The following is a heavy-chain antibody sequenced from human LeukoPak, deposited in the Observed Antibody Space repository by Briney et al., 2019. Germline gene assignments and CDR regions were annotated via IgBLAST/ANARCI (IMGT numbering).Heavy chain of an antibody. CDR2: IYYSGST. Sequence: SQTLSLTCTVSGGSISSGGYYWSWIRQHPGKGLEWIGYIYYSGSTYYNPSLKSRVTISVDTSKNQFSLKLSSVTAADTAVYYCASHVSGSKYRFDSWGQGTLVTVFS. J-gene: IGHJ4*02. CDR3: ASHVSGSKYRFDS. CDR1: GGSISSGGYY. V-gene: IGHV4-31*03. D-gene: IGHD1-26*01.